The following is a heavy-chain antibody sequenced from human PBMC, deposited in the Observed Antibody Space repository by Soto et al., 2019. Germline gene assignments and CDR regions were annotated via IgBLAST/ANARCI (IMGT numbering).Heavy chain of an antibody. D-gene: IGHD5-18*01. V-gene: IGHV1-18*01. CDR2: ISAYNGNT. CDR3: ARETPNTAMVSDWFDP. CDR1: GYTFTSYG. Sequence: ASVKVSCKASGYTFTSYGISWVRQAPGQGLEWMGWISAYNGNTNYAQKLQGRVTMTTDTSTSTAYMELRSLRSDDTAVYYCARETPNTAMVSDWFDPWGQGTLVTVS. J-gene: IGHJ5*02.